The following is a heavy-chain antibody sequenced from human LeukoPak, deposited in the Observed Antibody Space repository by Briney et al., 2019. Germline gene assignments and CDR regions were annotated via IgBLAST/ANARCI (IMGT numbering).Heavy chain of an antibody. CDR1: GFTVSSNY. V-gene: IGHV3-66*01. CDR2: IYAAGST. Sequence: GGSLRLSCAASGFTVSSNYVSWVRQAPGKGLEWVSVIYAAGSTYYADSVNGRFTVSRDNSMNTLFLQMNSLRAEDTAVYYCARASWYCSGGSCYRWFDPWGQGTLVTVSS. CDR3: ARASWYCSGGSCYRWFDP. D-gene: IGHD2-15*01. J-gene: IGHJ5*02.